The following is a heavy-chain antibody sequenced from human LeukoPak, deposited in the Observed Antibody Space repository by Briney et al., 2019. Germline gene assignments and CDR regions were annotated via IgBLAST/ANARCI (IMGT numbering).Heavy chain of an antibody. Sequence: SETLSLTCTVSGGSISSYYWSWIRQPAGKGLEWIGRIYTSGSTNYNPSLKSRVTMSVDTSKNQFSPKLSSVTAADTAVYYCARGTYYYGSGSYYPPYYFDYWGQGTLVTVSS. V-gene: IGHV4-4*07. CDR2: IYTSGST. D-gene: IGHD3-10*01. CDR1: GGSISSYY. CDR3: ARGTYYYGSGSYYPPYYFDY. J-gene: IGHJ4*02.